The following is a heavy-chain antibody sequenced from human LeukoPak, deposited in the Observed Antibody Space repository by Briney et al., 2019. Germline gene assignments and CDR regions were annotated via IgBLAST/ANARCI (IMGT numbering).Heavy chain of an antibody. CDR3: ARDSPFEWHVFGDSFDI. CDR1: GGSIRSYY. CDR2: IYYSGSA. Sequence: SETLSLTCTVSGGSIRSYYWSWIRQPPGKGLEWIAYIYYSGSANSNPSLRSRVTISMDTSKNQFSLKMTSVTTADTAVYYCARDSPFEWHVFGDSFDIWGPGTVVTVSS. D-gene: IGHD3-9*01. J-gene: IGHJ3*02. V-gene: IGHV4-59*01.